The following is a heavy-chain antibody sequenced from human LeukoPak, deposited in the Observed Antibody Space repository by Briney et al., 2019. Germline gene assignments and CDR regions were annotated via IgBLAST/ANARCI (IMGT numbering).Heavy chain of an antibody. J-gene: IGHJ4*02. CDR2: ISSSGSTI. V-gene: IGHV3-11*04. CDR3: ARDQLMIASGGIFDY. Sequence: GSLRLSCAASGFTFSDYYMSWIRQAPGKGLEWVSYISSSGSTIYYADSVKGRFTISRDNAKNSLYLQMNSLRAEDTAIYYCARDQLMIASGGIFDYWGQGTLVTVSS. CDR1: GFTFSDYY. D-gene: IGHD3-22*01.